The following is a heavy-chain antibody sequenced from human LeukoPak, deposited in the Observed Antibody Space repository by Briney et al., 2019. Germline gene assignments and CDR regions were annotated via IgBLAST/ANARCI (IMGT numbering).Heavy chain of an antibody. CDR2: ISSSSYI. CDR3: VGRRTSAAGNF. CDR1: GFTFSSYA. Sequence: GGSLRLSCAASGFTFSSYAMSWVRQAPGKGLEWVSSISSSSYIYYADSMKGRFTISRDNAKNSLSLQMSSLRAEDTAVYYCVGRRTSAAGNFWGQGTLVTVSS. V-gene: IGHV3-21*01. J-gene: IGHJ4*02. D-gene: IGHD6-13*01.